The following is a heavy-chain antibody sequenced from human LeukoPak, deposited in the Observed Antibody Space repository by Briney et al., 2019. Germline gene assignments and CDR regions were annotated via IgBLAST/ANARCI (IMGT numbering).Heavy chain of an antibody. V-gene: IGHV4-39*01. Sequence: SETLSFTGTVSGGSISSSSYYWGWIRQPPGKGLEWIGSIYYSGSTYYNPSLKSRVTISVDTSKNQFSLKLSSVTAADTAVYYCARRARPEYYFDYWGQGTLVTVSS. CDR1: GGSISSSSYY. CDR2: IYYSGST. D-gene: IGHD6-6*01. CDR3: ARRARPEYYFDY. J-gene: IGHJ4*02.